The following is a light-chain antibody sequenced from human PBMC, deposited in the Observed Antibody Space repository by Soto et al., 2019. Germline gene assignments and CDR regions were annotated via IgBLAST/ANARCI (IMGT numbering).Light chain of an antibody. CDR1: NTDVGGYNY. V-gene: IGLV2-14*01. Sequence: QSALTQPASVSGSPGQSITISCTGTNTDVGGYNYVSWYQQHPGKAPKLMIYEVSNRPSGVSNRFSGSKSGNTASLTISGPQAEDEADYYCFSFTSSSTRVFGTGTKGTAL. J-gene: IGLJ1*01. CDR2: EVS. CDR3: FSFTSSSTRV.